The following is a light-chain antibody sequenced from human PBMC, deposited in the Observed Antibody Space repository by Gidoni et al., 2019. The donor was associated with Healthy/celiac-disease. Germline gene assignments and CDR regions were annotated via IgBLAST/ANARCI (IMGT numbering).Light chain of an antibody. CDR3: QQSYSTPLT. Sequence: ITCRASQSISNYLSWYQQKPGKAPKLLIYDVSSLQSGVPSRFSGSGSGTDFTLTISSLQPEDFATYYWQQSYSTPLTFGGGTKVEIK. V-gene: IGKV1-39*01. J-gene: IGKJ4*01. CDR1: QSISNY. CDR2: DVS.